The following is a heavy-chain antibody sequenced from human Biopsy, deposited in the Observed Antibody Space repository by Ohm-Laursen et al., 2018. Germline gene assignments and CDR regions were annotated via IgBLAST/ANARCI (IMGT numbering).Heavy chain of an antibody. V-gene: IGHV4-59*01. CDR3: ARDRIAYCTATSCDNFGLDV. D-gene: IGHD2-8*02. Sequence: GTLSLTCTVSSASINLYYWGWIRQSPGKGLEWIGYINHSGHTNYNPSLKSRLTMSVDTSKNQFSLKLTSVTAADTAVYYCARDRIAYCTATSCDNFGLDVWSQGTTVTVSS. J-gene: IGHJ6*02. CDR2: INHSGHT. CDR1: SASINLYY.